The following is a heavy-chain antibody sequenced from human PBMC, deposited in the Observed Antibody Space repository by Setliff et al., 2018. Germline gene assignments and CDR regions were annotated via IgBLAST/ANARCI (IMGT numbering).Heavy chain of an antibody. J-gene: IGHJ6*03. V-gene: IGHV5-51*01. CDR3: ARLAVRNTVYYYFTDV. Sequence: LKISCQGLGYDFFGYWIAWVRQVPGKGPEWVGLIYPGDSDTRYSPSFQGQVTISVDRSRVTAYLQWDSLKASDAATYYCARLAVRNTVYYYFTDVWGKGTSVTVSS. D-gene: IGHD2-2*02. CDR1: GYDFFGYW. CDR2: IYPGDSDT.